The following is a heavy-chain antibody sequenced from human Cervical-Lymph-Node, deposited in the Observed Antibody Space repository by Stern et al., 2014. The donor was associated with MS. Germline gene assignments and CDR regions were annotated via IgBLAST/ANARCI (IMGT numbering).Heavy chain of an antibody. D-gene: IGHD4-17*01. Sequence: VQLVESGGGVVQPGRSLRLSCAASGLTFSSFGMHWVRQAPGKGLEWVAVISYDGSNKYYADFGKGRFTNSRDNSKNTLYLQMNSLRGEDTAVYYCAKDLYGDLDYWGQGTQVTVSS. CDR2: ISYDGSNK. CDR1: GLTFSSFG. J-gene: IGHJ4*02. CDR3: AKDLYGDLDY. V-gene: IGHV3-30*18.